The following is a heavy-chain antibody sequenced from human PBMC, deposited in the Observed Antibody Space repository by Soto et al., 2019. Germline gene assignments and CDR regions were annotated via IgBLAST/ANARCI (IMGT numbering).Heavy chain of an antibody. CDR1: GYSFTSYW. V-gene: IGHV5-51*01. CDR3: ARQYPYYYDSSPPYFDY. J-gene: IGHJ4*02. Sequence: PGESLKISCNGSGYSFTSYWILWVRQIPGNDLEWTGIIYPGDSDTRYSPSFQGQVTISADKSISTAYLQWSSLKASDTAMYYCARQYPYYYDSSPPYFDYWGQGTLVTVSS. D-gene: IGHD3-22*01. CDR2: IYPGDSDT.